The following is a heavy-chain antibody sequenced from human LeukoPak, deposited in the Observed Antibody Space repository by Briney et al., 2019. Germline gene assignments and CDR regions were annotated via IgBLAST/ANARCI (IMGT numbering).Heavy chain of an antibody. D-gene: IGHD5-18*01. Sequence: SETLSLTCTVSGGSISSSSYYWGWIRQPPGKGLEWIGSIYYSGSTYYNPSLKSRVTISVDTSKNQFSLKLTSVTAADTAVYYCARGDRSYGVTDFYYYYMDVWGKGTTVAVSS. CDR1: GGSISSSSYY. CDR2: IYYSGST. V-gene: IGHV4-39*07. J-gene: IGHJ6*03. CDR3: ARGDRSYGVTDFYYYYMDV.